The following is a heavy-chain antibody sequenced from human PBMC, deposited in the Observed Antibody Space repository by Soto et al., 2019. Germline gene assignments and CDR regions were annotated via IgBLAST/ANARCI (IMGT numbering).Heavy chain of an antibody. J-gene: IGHJ4*02. CDR3: ARDPQYSTSSQVFDS. D-gene: IGHD6-6*01. CDR1: GYTFTTYA. V-gene: IGHV1-18*01. CDR2: ISTYNGNT. Sequence: QVQLVQSGAEVMKPGASVKVSCKASGYTFTTYAISWVRQAPGQGLEWMGRISTYNGNTKYAQKLQGRVTMTTDTSTSTAYMELRSLRSDDTAVYYCARDPQYSTSSQVFDSWGQGTLVTVSS.